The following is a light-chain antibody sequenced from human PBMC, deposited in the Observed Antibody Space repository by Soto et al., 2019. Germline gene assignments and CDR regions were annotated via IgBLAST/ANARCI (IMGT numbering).Light chain of an antibody. CDR1: QSINNY. CDR3: QQYNAYST. J-gene: IGKJ2*01. CDR2: RAS. V-gene: IGKV1-5*03. Sequence: DIQMTQSPSTLSASVGDRVTITCRASQSINNYLAWYQQKPGTAPKLLIYRASNLESGVPSRFSGSGSGTEFTLTISRLQPDDFATYYCQQYNAYSTFGQGTKLEIK.